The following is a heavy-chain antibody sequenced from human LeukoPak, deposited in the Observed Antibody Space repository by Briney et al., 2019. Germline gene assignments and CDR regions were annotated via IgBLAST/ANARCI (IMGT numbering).Heavy chain of an antibody. V-gene: IGHV3-30*18. CDR2: ISYDGSNK. Sequence: GGSLRLSCAASGFTFSSYGMHWVRQAPGKGLEWVAVISYDGSNKYYADSVKGRFTISRDNSKNTLYLQMNSLRAEDTAVYYCAKSGQCSGGSCYFSDYWGQGTLVTVSS. J-gene: IGHJ4*02. CDR3: AKSGQCSGGSCYFSDY. D-gene: IGHD2-15*01. CDR1: GFTFSSYG.